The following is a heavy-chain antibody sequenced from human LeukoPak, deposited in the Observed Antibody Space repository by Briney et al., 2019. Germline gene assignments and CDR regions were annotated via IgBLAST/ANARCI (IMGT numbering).Heavy chain of an antibody. CDR2: IYYTGST. CDR1: VGSITSSY. D-gene: IGHD3-10*01. Sequence: SETLSLTCTVSVGSITSSYWSWIRQPPGKGLEWIGYIYYTGSTHYNPSLKSRVTISVDTSKNQFSLELSSVTAADTAVYYCARLGGSARMDFWGQGTTVTVSS. J-gene: IGHJ6*02. CDR3: ARLGGSARMDF. V-gene: IGHV4-59*08.